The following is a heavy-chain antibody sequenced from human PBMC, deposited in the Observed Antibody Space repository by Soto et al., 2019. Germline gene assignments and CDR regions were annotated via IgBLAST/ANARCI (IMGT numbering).Heavy chain of an antibody. J-gene: IGHJ6*02. CDR1: GGSVSSGSYY. D-gene: IGHD5-18*01. CDR2: IYYSGST. Sequence: PSETLSLTCTVSGGSVSSGSYYWSWIRQPPGKGLEWIGYIYYSGSTNYNPSLKSRVTISVDTSKNQFSLKLSSVTAADTAVYYCAREQRERGYSYGLYYYYCYGMDVRGQGTTVTGS. CDR3: AREQRERGYSYGLYYYYCYGMDV. V-gene: IGHV4-61*01.